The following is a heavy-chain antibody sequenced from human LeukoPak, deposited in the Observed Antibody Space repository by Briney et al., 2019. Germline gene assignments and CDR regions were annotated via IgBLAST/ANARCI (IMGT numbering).Heavy chain of an antibody. D-gene: IGHD2-15*01. J-gene: IGHJ3*02. CDR3: ARDTGIVVVVAAGDAFDI. V-gene: IGHV3-21*01. CDR2: ISSSSSYI. CDR1: GFTFSSYS. Sequence: GGSLRLSCAASGFTFSSYSMNWVRQAPGKGLEWVSSISSSSSYIYYADSVKGRFTISRDNAKNSLYLQMNRLRAEDTAVYYCARDTGIVVVVAAGDAFDIWGQGTMVTVSS.